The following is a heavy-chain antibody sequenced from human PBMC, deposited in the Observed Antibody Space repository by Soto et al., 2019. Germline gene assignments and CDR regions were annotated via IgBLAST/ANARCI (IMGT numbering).Heavy chain of an antibody. CDR3: AREREHHQGQLERRGNWFDP. CDR1: GGTFSSYT. D-gene: IGHD1-1*01. Sequence: SVKVSCKAFGGTFSSYTISWVRQAPGQGLEWMGRIIPILGIANYAQKFQGRVTITADKSTSTAYMELSSLRSEDTAVYYCAREREHHQGQLERRGNWFDPWGQGTLVTVSS. J-gene: IGHJ5*02. CDR2: IIPILGIA. V-gene: IGHV1-69*04.